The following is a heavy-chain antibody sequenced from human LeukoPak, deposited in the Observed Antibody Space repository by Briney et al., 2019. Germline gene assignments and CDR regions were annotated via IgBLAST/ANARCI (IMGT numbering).Heavy chain of an antibody. V-gene: IGHV3-21*01. J-gene: IGHJ6*02. CDR1: GFTFSSYS. CDR2: ISSNSSYI. CDR3: ARDTVPRGYYYYYGMDV. D-gene: IGHD4-17*01. Sequence: GGALRLSCAASGFTFSSYSMNWVRQAPGKGLEWVSSISSNSSYIYYADSVKGRFTISRDNAKNSLYLQMNSLRADETAVYYCARDTVPRGYYYYYGMDVWGQGTTVTVSS.